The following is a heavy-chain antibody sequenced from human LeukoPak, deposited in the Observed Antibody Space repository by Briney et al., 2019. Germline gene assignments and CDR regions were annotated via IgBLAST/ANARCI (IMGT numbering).Heavy chain of an antibody. D-gene: IGHD5-24*01. V-gene: IGHV1-2*02. CDR1: GYTFTGYY. Sequence: ASVKVSCKASGYTFTGYYMRWVRQAPGQGLEWMGWINPNSGGTNYAQKLQGRVTMTRDTAISTAYMELSRLRSDDTAVYYCARAPDGYDWFDPWGEGTLVTVSS. J-gene: IGHJ5*02. CDR3: ARAPDGYDWFDP. CDR2: INPNSGGT.